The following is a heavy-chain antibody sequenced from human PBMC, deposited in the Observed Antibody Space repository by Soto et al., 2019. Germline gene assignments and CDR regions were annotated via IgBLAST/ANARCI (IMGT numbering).Heavy chain of an antibody. CDR3: AKSLFLGGTCYSVSDE. D-gene: IGHD2-15*01. Sequence: GGSLRLSCASSGFTFRNYAMSWVRQAPGKGLEWVSGISGSGGSTYYADSVKGRFTISRDNSKNTPYLQMNSLGVEDTAVFYCAKSLFLGGTCYSVSDEWGQGTLVTVSS. CDR2: ISGSGGST. J-gene: IGHJ4*02. CDR1: GFTFRNYA. V-gene: IGHV3-23*01.